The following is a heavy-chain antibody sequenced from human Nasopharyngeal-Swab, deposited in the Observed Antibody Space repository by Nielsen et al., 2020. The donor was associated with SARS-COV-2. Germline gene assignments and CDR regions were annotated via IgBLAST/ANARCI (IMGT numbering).Heavy chain of an antibody. V-gene: IGHV3-48*04. J-gene: IGHJ3*02. CDR3: ARVKSFGPDVFDI. CDR2: ISSSTSTT. CDR1: GFTFSAYT. Sequence: GESLKISCAASGFTFSAYTMNWVRQAPGKGLEWVSYISSSTSTTYYADSVEGRFTISRDNAKNSLYLEMDSLRAEDTAVYHCARVKSFGPDVFDIWGQGTMVTVSS. D-gene: IGHD3-16*01.